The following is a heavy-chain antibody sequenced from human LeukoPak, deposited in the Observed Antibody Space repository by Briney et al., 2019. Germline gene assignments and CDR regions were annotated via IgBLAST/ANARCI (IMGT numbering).Heavy chain of an antibody. CDR1: GFTFSSYG. J-gene: IGHJ4*02. Sequence: GGSLRLSCAASGFTFSSYGMHWVRQAPGKGLEWVAVISYDGNNNYYADSVKGRFTISRDNSKNTLYLQMNSLRAEDTAVYYCAKWARDCSSTSCYMRYWGQGTLVTVSS. V-gene: IGHV3-30*18. D-gene: IGHD2-2*02. CDR2: ISYDGNNN. CDR3: AKWARDCSSTSCYMRY.